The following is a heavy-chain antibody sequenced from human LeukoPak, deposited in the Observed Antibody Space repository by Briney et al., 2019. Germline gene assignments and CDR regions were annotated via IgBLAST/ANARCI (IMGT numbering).Heavy chain of an antibody. Sequence: GGSLRLSCAASGFTFSSYSMNWVRQAPGKGLEWVSYISSSSSTIYYADSVKGRFTISRDNAKNSLYLQMNSLRDEDTAVYYCASAYGSGGYQPNFDYWGQGTLVTVSS. D-gene: IGHD3-10*01. V-gene: IGHV3-48*02. CDR2: ISSSSSTI. J-gene: IGHJ4*02. CDR3: ASAYGSGGYQPNFDY. CDR1: GFTFSSYS.